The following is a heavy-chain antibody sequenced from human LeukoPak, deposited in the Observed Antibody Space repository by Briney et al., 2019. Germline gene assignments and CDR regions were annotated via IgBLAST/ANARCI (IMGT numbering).Heavy chain of an antibody. Sequence: GGPLRLSCAASGFIVSDNYMSWVRQAPGKGLEWVSLIYRGGTTDYADSVKGRFTISRDNSKNTLYLQMNSLRAEDSAVYYCARGSAEFDYWGQGTLVTVSS. CDR1: GFIVSDNY. V-gene: IGHV3-53*01. CDR3: ARGSAEFDY. CDR2: IYRGGTT. J-gene: IGHJ4*02. D-gene: IGHD6-25*01.